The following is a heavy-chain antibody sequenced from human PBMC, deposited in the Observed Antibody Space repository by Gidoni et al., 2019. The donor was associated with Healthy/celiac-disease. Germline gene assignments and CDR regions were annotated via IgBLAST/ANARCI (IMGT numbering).Heavy chain of an antibody. V-gene: IGHV3-9*03. CDR2: ISWNSGSI. CDR1: GFTFDDYS. CDR3: AKDVGSYDEYFQH. D-gene: IGHD1-26*01. J-gene: IGHJ1*01. Sequence: EVQLVESGGGSVQPGRSLRLSCSASGFTFDDYSMHWVRQAPGKGLDWVSGISWNSGSIGYADSGKGRFTISRDNAKNSLYLQMNSLRAEDMALYYCAKDVGSYDEYFQHWGQGTLVTVSS.